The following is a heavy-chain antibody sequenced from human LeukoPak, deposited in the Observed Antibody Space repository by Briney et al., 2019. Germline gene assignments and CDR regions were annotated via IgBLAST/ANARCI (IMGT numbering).Heavy chain of an antibody. CDR1: GYSISSGSY. J-gene: IGHJ4*02. Sequence: SETLSLTCGVSGYSISSGSYWGWIRQPPGKGLEWIGSVSHLGTTYYNPSLKSRVSISVDTSKNHFSLNLSSVTAADTAVYYCARDNRHGDYDDYWGQGTQVTVSS. CDR2: VSHLGTT. V-gene: IGHV4-38-2*02. D-gene: IGHD1-14*01. CDR3: ARDNRHGDYDDY.